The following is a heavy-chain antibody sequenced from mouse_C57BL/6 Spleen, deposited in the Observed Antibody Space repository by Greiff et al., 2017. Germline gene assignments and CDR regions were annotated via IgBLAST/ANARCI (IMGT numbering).Heavy chain of an antibody. CDR1: GFSLTSYG. J-gene: IGHJ4*01. V-gene: IGHV2-2*01. CDR3: ARCYGSSYYAMDY. D-gene: IGHD1-1*01. CDR2: IWSGGST. Sequence: VQLQQSGPGLVQPSQSLSITCTVSGFSLTSYGVHWVRQSPGKGLEWLGVIWSGGSTDYNAAFISRLSISKDNSKSQVFFKINSLQADDTAIYYCARCYGSSYYAMDYWGQGTSVTVSS.